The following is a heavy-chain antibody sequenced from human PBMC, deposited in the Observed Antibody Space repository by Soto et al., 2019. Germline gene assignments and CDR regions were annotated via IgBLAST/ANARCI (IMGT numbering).Heavy chain of an antibody. Sequence: GGSLRLSCAASGFTFNRHPLHWVRQAPGKGLEWVAVISHDGNNEYYADSVKGRFTISRDNSMNMLYLQMHGLRTEDTAIFYCARASGHIYATLHGPFDHWGQGALVTVSS. CDR1: GFTFNRHP. J-gene: IGHJ4*02. D-gene: IGHD2-8*01. V-gene: IGHV3-30-3*01. CDR3: ARASGHIYATLHGPFDH. CDR2: ISHDGNNE.